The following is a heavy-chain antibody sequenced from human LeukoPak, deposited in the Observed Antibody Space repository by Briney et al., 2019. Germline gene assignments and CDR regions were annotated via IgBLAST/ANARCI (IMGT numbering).Heavy chain of an antibody. V-gene: IGHV1-18*01. D-gene: IGHD1-1*01. Sequence: ASVKVSCKASRCTFSNYGSNWVRQATGQGLEWMGWISTYTGNSNYPRKLRGGVTMTPDPSTSTAYMELRRLTSDDTAVFYCARGDGTTGTTQDVAFDYWGQGTLVPVSS. J-gene: IGHJ4*02. CDR3: ARGDGTTGTTQDVAFDY. CDR1: RCTFSNYG. CDR2: ISTYTGNS.